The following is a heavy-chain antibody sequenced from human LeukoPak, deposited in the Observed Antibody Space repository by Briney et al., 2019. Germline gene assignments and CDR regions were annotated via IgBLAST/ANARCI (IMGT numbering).Heavy chain of an antibody. D-gene: IGHD3-10*01. CDR1: GFTFSSYG. Sequence: GGSLRLSCVVSGFTFSSYGMHWVRQAPGKGLEWVAVISYDGSKKYYAESVKGRFTISRDDSENTLYLQMNSLRVEDTALYYCAKALVAGSSDAFDIWGQGTMVTVSS. V-gene: IGHV3-30*18. CDR3: AKALVAGSSDAFDI. CDR2: ISYDGSKK. J-gene: IGHJ3*02.